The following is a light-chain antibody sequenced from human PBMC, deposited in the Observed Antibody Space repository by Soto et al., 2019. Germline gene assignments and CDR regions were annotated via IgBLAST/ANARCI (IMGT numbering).Light chain of an antibody. CDR1: HSISAW. CDR3: HQYHSFFNYT. V-gene: IGKV1-5*03. CDR2: KAS. J-gene: IGKJ2*01. Sequence: DIQMTQSPSTLSASVGDRVTITCRASHSISAWLAWYQQKPGKAPKLLIYKASTLDSGVPSRFSGSGSGTEFTTPISSLQPDDFATYYCHQYHSFFNYTFGQGTKLEIK.